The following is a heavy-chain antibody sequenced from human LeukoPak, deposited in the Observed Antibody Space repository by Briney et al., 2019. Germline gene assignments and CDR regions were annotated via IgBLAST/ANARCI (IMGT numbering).Heavy chain of an antibody. Sequence: GGSLRLSCAASGFTFSSYSMNWVRQAPGKGLEWVSSISSSSSYIYYADSVKGRFTISRDNAKNSLYLQMNSLRAEDMAVYYCASSGGYDSGFDYWGQGTLVTVSS. CDR1: GFTFSSYS. J-gene: IGHJ4*02. D-gene: IGHD5-12*01. CDR2: ISSSSSYI. CDR3: ASSGGYDSGFDY. V-gene: IGHV3-21*01.